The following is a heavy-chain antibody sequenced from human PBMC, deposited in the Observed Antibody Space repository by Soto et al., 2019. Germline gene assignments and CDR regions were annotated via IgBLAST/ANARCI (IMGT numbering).Heavy chain of an antibody. CDR1: GFSLSTTGVG. CDR3: AHTRIAFYSYSMDV. J-gene: IGHJ6*03. D-gene: IGHD2-15*01. V-gene: IGHV2-5*02. CDR2: IYWDDTK. Sequence: QITLRESGPPLVKPTQTLTLTCTFSGFSLSTTGVGVAWVRQSPGKALEWLGLIYWDDTKRYSPSLKSRFTITEDSSKNPVVLTMTNMDPVDTATYYCAHTRIAFYSYSMDVWGDGTAVTVSS.